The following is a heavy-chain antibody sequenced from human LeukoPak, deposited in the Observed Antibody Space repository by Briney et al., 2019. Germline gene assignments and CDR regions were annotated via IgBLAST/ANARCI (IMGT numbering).Heavy chain of an antibody. CDR1: GFTFSSCA. J-gene: IGHJ3*02. V-gene: IGHV3-23*01. CDR2: ISGGGGKT. D-gene: IGHD2-21*02. Sequence: GGSLRLSCEASGFTFSSCALSWVREAPGKGLEWVSAISGGGGKTWYADSVKGRFTISRDNSKNTLYLQMNSLRAEDTALYYCAKDPIVFNSGDYYLGAFNIWGQGAMVTVSS. CDR3: AKDPIVFNSGDYYLGAFNI.